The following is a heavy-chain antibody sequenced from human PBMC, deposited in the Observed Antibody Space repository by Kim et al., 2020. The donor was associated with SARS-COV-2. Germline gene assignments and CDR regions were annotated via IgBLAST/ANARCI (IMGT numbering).Heavy chain of an antibody. CDR1: GFTFSSYE. CDR2: ISSSGSTI. J-gene: IGHJ6*02. V-gene: IGHV3-48*03. Sequence: GGSLRLSCAASGFTFSSYEMNWVRQAPGKGLEWVSYISSSGSTIYYADSVKGRFTISRDNAKNSRYLQMNSLRAEDTAVYYCARASHYDFWSGYPYYYYGMDVWGQGTTVTVSS. D-gene: IGHD3-3*01. CDR3: ARASHYDFWSGYPYYYYGMDV.